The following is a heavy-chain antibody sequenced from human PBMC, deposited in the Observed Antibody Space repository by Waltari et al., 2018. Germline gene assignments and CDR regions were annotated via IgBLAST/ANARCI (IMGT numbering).Heavy chain of an antibody. V-gene: IGHV4-31*03. CDR1: GGSISSGGYH. CDR2: IYYSGST. Sequence: QVQLQESGPGLVKPSQTLSLTCTVSGGSISSGGYHWSWIRQHPGKGLEWIGYIYYSGSTYYNPSLKSRVTISVDTSKNQFSLKLSSVTAADTAVYYCAKIMTTGADGMDVWGQGTTVTVSS. J-gene: IGHJ6*02. D-gene: IGHD4-4*01. CDR3: AKIMTTGADGMDV.